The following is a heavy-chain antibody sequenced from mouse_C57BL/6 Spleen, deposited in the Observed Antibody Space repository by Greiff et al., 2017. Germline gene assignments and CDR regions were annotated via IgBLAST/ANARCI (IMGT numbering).Heavy chain of an antibody. CDR1: GFNIKDDY. J-gene: IGHJ1*03. D-gene: IGHD2-1*01. CDR3: TTPYGNYGWYFDV. CDR2: FDPENGDT. V-gene: IGHV14-4*01. Sequence: EVQLQQSGAELVRPGASVKLSCTASGFNIKDDYMHWVKQRPEQGLEWIGWFDPENGDTEYASKFQGKATITADTSSNTAYLQLSSLTSEDTAVYYCTTPYGNYGWYFDVWGTGTTVTVSS.